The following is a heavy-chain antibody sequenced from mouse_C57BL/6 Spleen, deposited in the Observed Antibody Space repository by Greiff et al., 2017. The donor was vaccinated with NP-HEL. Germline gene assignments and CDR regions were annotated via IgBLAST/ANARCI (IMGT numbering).Heavy chain of an antibody. Sequence: EVQLQQSGPELVKPGASVKISCKASGYSFTDYNMNWVKQSNGKSLEWIGVINPNYGTTSYNQKFKGKATLTVDQSSSTAYMQLNSLTSEDSAVYYSAIYYYGSSPWFAYWGQGTLVTVSA. D-gene: IGHD1-1*01. V-gene: IGHV1-39*01. CDR2: INPNYGTT. J-gene: IGHJ3*01. CDR1: GYSFTDYN. CDR3: AIYYYGSSPWFAY.